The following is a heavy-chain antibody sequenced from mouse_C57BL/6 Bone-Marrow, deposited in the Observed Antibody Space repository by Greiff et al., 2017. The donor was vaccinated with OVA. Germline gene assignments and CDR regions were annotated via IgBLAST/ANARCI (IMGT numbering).Heavy chain of an antibody. D-gene: IGHD2-3*01. CDR1: GYTFTSYW. J-gene: IGHJ3*01. CDR3: ARSFYDGYFLFAY. Sequence: VKLQQPGAELVRPGSSVKLSCKASGYTFTSYWMHWVKQRPIQGLEWIGNIDPSDSETHYNQKFKDKATLTVDKSSSTAYMQLSSLTSKDSAVYYCARSFYDGYFLFAYWGQGTLVTVSA. CDR2: IDPSDSET. V-gene: IGHV1-52*01.